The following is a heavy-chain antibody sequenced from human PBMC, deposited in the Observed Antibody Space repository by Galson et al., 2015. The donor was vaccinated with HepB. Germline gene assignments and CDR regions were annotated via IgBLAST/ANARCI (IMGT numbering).Heavy chain of an antibody. CDR1: GYTFTNYG. Sequence: SVKVSCKASGYTFTNYGISWVRQAPGQGLEWMGWISAYNSNTNYAQKLQGRATMTTDTSTSTAYMELRSLRSDDTAVYYCARGPRGDYYGSRGSEYFQDWGQGTLVTVSS. V-gene: IGHV1-18*01. D-gene: IGHD3-10*01. CDR3: ARGPRGDYYGSRGSEYFQD. J-gene: IGHJ1*01. CDR2: ISAYNSNT.